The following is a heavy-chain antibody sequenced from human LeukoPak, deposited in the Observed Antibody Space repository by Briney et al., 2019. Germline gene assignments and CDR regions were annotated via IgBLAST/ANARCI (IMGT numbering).Heavy chain of an antibody. D-gene: IGHD4-17*01. CDR2: IYPRDSDT. CDR3: ARALRRYFDY. V-gene: IGHV5-51*01. Sequence: GESLKISCKGSGYTFTSYWIAWVRQMPGKGLEWMGIIYPRDSDTKYSPSFQGQVTISADKSTGTAYLQWSSLRAEDTAVYYCARALRRYFDYWGQGTLVTVSS. CDR1: GYTFTSYW. J-gene: IGHJ4*02.